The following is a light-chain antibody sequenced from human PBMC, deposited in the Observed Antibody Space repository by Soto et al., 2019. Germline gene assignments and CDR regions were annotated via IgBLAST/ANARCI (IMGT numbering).Light chain of an antibody. CDR1: QSVSSNY. CDR2: GAS. J-gene: IGKJ5*01. CDR3: QQYGSSVIT. Sequence: DIVLTQSPDTLSLSPGERATLSCRASQSVSSNYLAWYQQKPGQAPRLLIYGASTRATGIPDRFSGSGSGTDFTLTISRLEPEDFAVYYCQQYGSSVITFGQGTRLEIK. V-gene: IGKV3-20*01.